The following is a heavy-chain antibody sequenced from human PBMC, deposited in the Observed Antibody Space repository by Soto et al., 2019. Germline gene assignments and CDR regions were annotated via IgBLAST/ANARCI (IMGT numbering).Heavy chain of an antibody. D-gene: IGHD3-3*01. CDR1: GFTFSSSS. J-gene: IGHJ6*01. CDR2: ISSSSSYI. Sequence: GGSLRLSCAASGFTFSSSSMNWVRQAPGKGLEWVSSISSSSSYIYYADSVKGRFTISRDNAKNSLYLQMNSLRAEDTAVYYCARDTSIPITIFGVDPTYGMDVWGQGTTVTVSS. CDR3: ARDTSIPITIFGVDPTYGMDV. V-gene: IGHV3-21*01.